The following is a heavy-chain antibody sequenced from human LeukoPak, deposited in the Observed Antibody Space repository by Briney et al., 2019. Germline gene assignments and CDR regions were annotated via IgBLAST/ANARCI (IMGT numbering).Heavy chain of an antibody. V-gene: IGHV1-24*01. J-gene: IGHJ4*02. Sequence: ASVKVSCKVSGYTLTELSLHWVRQAPGKGLEWMGGFDPEDGETIYAQKFQGRVTMTEDTSTDTAYMELSSLRSEDTAVYYCATEYSSGWYGGFDYWGQGTLVTVSS. CDR2: FDPEDGET. D-gene: IGHD6-19*01. CDR3: ATEYSSGWYGGFDY. CDR1: GYTLTELS.